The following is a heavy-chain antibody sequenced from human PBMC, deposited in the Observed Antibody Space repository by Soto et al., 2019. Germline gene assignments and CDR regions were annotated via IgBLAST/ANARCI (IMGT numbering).Heavy chain of an antibody. CDR2: IIPIFGTA. Sequence: QVQLVQSGAEVKKPGSSVKVSCKASGGTFSSYAISWVRQAPGQGLEWMGGIIPIFGTANYAQKFQGRVTITADESTSTAYMELSSLRSEDTSVYYCARARGNGSGGSCYPDDYYYYGMDVWGQGTTVTVAS. CDR1: GGTFSSYA. V-gene: IGHV1-69*01. J-gene: IGHJ6*02. D-gene: IGHD2-15*01. CDR3: ARARGNGSGGSCYPDDYYYYGMDV.